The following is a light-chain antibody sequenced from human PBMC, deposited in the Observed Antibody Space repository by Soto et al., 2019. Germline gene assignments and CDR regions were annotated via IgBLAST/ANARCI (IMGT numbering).Light chain of an antibody. CDR3: MQALQIPPT. CDR2: LGS. CDR1: QSLLHSNGYNY. J-gene: IGKJ5*01. V-gene: IGKV2-28*01. Sequence: DIVMTQSPLSLPVTPGEPASMSCRSSQSLLHSNGYNYFDWYLQKPGQSLQLLIYLGSNRASGVPDRFSGSGSGTDFTLKISRVEAEDVGVYYCMQALQIPPTFGQGTRLEIK.